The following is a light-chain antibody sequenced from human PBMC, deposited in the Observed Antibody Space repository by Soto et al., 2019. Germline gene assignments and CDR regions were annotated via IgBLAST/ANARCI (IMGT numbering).Light chain of an antibody. CDR3: QQYGGAPLIS. V-gene: IGKV3-20*01. Sequence: EIVLTQSPGTLSLSPGERASLSCRASQSVGSNYLAWYQQKPGQAPRLLIYDASTRSTGIPDRFTGSGSGTDFTLSITRLQPEDSAVYFCQQYGGAPLISFGQGTTLDI. CDR2: DAS. J-gene: IGKJ5*01. CDR1: QSVGSNY.